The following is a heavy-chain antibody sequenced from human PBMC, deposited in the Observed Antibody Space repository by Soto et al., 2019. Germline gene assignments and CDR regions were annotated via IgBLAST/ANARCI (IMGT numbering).Heavy chain of an antibody. CDR1: GYTFTSYG. D-gene: IGHD3-10*01. CDR2: ISAYNGNT. V-gene: IGHV1-18*01. J-gene: IGHJ4*02. CDR3: ARDVRPYYYGSGSYLS. Sequence: ASVKVSCKASGYTFTSYGISWVRQAPGQGLEWMGWISAYNGNTNYAQKLQGRVTMTTDTSTSTAYMELRSLRSDDTAVYYCARDVRPYYYGSGSYLSWGQGTLVTVS.